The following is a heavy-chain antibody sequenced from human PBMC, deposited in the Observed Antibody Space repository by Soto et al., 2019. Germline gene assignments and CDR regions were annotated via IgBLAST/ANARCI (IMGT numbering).Heavy chain of an antibody. CDR1: GGSISSGGYY. J-gene: IGHJ5*02. V-gene: IGHV4-31*03. Sequence: TLSLTCTVSGGSISSGGYYWSWIRQHPGKGLEWIGYIYYSGSTYYNPSLKSRVTISVDTPKNQFSLKLSSVTAADTAVYYCARESKLGYCSGGSCYGRFDPWGQGTLVTVSS. CDR3: ARESKLGYCSGGSCYGRFDP. CDR2: IYYSGST. D-gene: IGHD2-15*01.